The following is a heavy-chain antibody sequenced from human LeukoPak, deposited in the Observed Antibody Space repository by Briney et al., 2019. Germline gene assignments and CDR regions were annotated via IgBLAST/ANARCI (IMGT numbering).Heavy chain of an antibody. CDR2: IYTSGST. CDR3: AGSGGRDWYFDL. V-gene: IGHV4-61*02. Sequence: SETLSPTCTVSGGSISSGSYYWSWIRQPAGKGLEWIGRIYTSGSTNYNPSLKSRVTISVDTSKNQFSLKLSSVTAADTAVYYCAGSGGRDWYFDLWGRGTLVTVSS. D-gene: IGHD6-25*01. J-gene: IGHJ2*01. CDR1: GGSISSGSYY.